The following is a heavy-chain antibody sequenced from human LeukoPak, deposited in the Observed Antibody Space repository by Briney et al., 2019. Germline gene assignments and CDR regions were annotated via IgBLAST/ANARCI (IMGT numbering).Heavy chain of an antibody. Sequence: GGSLRLSCAASGLTFRNYEMTWLRQAPGKGLEWISYISTSGSTIYYAASVKGRFTISRDNAKNSLYLQMNTRRAEDTAVYYCARGHIWSSLDYFDYWGQGSLVTVSS. V-gene: IGHV3-48*03. CDR3: ARGHIWSSLDYFDY. J-gene: IGHJ4*02. D-gene: IGHD3-3*02. CDR2: ISTSGSTI. CDR1: GLTFRNYE.